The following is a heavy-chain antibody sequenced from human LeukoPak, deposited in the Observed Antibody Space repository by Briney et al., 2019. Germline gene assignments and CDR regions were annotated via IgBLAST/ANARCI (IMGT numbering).Heavy chain of an antibody. Sequence: GGSLRLSCAASGFTFSSYAMSWVRQAPGKGLEWVSAISGSGGSTYYADSVKGRFTISRDNSKNTLYLQMNSLRAEDTVVYYCAKRTSENYYFDYWGQGTLVTVSS. CDR2: ISGSGGST. V-gene: IGHV3-23*01. D-gene: IGHD1-7*01. CDR1: GFTFSSYA. CDR3: AKRTSENYYFDY. J-gene: IGHJ4*02.